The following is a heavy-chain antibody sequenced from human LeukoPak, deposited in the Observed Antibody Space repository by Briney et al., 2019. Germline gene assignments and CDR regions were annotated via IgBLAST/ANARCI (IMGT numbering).Heavy chain of an antibody. CDR2: ISSSSSYI. V-gene: IGHV3-21*01. CDR1: GFTFSSYS. CDR3: ASLAVAGTGGGVDY. J-gene: IGHJ4*02. Sequence: PGGSLRLSCAASGFTFSSYSMNWVRQAPGKGLEWVSSISSSSSYIYYADSVKGRFTISRDNAKNSLYLQMNSLRAEDTAVYYCASLAVAGTGGGVDYWGQGTLVTVSS. D-gene: IGHD6-19*01.